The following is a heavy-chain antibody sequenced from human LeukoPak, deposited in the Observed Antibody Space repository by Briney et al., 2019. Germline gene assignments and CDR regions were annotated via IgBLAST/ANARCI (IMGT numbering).Heavy chain of an antibody. D-gene: IGHD3-22*01. CDR2: VSGSGDST. CDR1: GFTFNNYA. Sequence: GGSLTLSCAVSGFTFNNYAMTWVRQAPGKGLEWVSGVSGSGDSTYHADPVKGRFSISRDNSKNTLYLQMNSLRAEDTAVYYCAKGDSSGYYLGYWYFDLWGRGTLVTVSS. J-gene: IGHJ2*01. CDR3: AKGDSSGYYLGYWYFDL. V-gene: IGHV3-23*01.